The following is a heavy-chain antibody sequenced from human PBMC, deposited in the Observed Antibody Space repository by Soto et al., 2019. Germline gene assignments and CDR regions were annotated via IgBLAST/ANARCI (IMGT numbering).Heavy chain of an antibody. CDR3: ATDDYGSFPY. J-gene: IGHJ4*02. CDR1: GYPFTTYY. Sequence: HVQLVQSGTEVKKPGASVRVSCMVSGYPFTTYYIHWVRQAPGQGLEWMGWIDPRSGGTVYEQKFQGRVTMTGDTSISTVYMDLSGLTSDDTALYYCATDDYGSFPYWGQGSLVTVSS. CDR2: IDPRSGGT. V-gene: IGHV1-2*02. D-gene: IGHD1-26*01.